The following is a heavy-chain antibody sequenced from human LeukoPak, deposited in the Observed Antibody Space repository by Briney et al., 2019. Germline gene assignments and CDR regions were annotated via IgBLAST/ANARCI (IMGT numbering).Heavy chain of an antibody. CDR2: ISWNSGSI. Sequence: GRSLRLSCAASGFTFDDYAMHWVRHAPGKGLEWVSGISWNSGSIAYADSVRGRFTISRDNVKNSLFLELNSLRPEDTALYYCAKDSSSGGHYFDYWGQGTLLTVSS. J-gene: IGHJ4*02. V-gene: IGHV3-9*01. CDR1: GFTFDDYA. CDR3: AKDSSSGGHYFDY. D-gene: IGHD6-6*01.